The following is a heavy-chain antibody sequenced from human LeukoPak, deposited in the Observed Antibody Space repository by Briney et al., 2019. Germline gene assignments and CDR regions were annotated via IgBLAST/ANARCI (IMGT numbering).Heavy chain of an antibody. V-gene: IGHV4-4*07. Sequence: SETLSLTCTVSGGSISRHYWSWIRQPAGKGLEWIGRIYTSGSTHYNPSLKSRVSMSVDTSKAQFSLKLSSVTAADTAVYYCARGSPSGASYFNYWGQGTLVTVSS. J-gene: IGHJ4*02. D-gene: IGHD2-15*01. CDR1: GGSISRHY. CDR2: IYTSGST. CDR3: ARGSPSGASYFNY.